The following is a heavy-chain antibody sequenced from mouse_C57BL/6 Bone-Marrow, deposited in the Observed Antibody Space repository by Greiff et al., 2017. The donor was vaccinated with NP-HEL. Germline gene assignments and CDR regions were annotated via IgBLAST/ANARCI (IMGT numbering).Heavy chain of an antibody. CDR2: INPNNGGT. Sequence: EVQLQQSGPELVKPGASVKIPCKASGYTFTDYNMDWVKQSHGKSLEWIGDINPNNGGTIYNQKFKGKATLTVDKSSSTAYMELRSLTSEDTAVYYCALYDYLYYAMDYWGQGTSVTVSS. D-gene: IGHD2-4*01. V-gene: IGHV1-18*01. CDR1: GYTFTDYN. CDR3: ALYDYLYYAMDY. J-gene: IGHJ4*01.